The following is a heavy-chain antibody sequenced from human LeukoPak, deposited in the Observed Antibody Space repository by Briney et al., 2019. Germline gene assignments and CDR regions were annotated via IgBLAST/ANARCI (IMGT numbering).Heavy chain of an antibody. CDR3: AEDFAGWGTDY. V-gene: IGHV3-30*02. D-gene: IGHD7-27*01. J-gene: IGHJ4*02. Sequence: GGSLRLSCAASGFTFSSYGMHWVRQAPGKGLEWVAFIRYDGSNKYYADSVKGRFTISRDNSKNTLYLQTNSLRAEDTAVYYCAEDFAGWGTDYWGQGTLVTVSS. CDR1: GFTFSSYG. CDR2: IRYDGSNK.